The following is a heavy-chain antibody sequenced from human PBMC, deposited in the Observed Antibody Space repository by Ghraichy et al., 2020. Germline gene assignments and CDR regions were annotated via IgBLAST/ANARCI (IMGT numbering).Heavy chain of an antibody. CDR1: GFTFSSYR. Sequence: GGSLRLSCEASGFTFSSYRMNWVRQAPGKGLEWVASISSSSYYIYYADSVKGRFTISRDNAKNSLYLQMTGLTGEDTAIFYCAKDRTEGLEWLRRLSFYYEIDVCGQGTTVTVSS. D-gene: IGHD3-3*01. V-gene: IGHV3-21*01. CDR2: ISSSSYYI. CDR3: AKDRTEGLEWLRRLSFYYEIDV. J-gene: IGHJ6*01.